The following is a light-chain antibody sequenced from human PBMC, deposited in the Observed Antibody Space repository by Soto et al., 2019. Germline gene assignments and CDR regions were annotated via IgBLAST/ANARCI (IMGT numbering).Light chain of an antibody. CDR3: SSYTSRSTHVV. CDR2: EVR. V-gene: IGLV2-14*01. Sequence: QSALTQPASVSGSPGQSITISCTGTSSDVGGYNYVSWYQQHPGKAPKLMIYEVRNRPSGVSNRFSGSKSGNTASLTISGLQAEDEADYYCSSYTSRSTHVVFGGGTKLTVL. J-gene: IGLJ2*01. CDR1: SSDVGGYNY.